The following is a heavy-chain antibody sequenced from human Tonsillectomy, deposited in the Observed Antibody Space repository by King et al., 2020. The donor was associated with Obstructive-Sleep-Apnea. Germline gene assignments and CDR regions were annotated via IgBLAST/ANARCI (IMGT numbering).Heavy chain of an antibody. J-gene: IGHJ4*02. Sequence: QLVQSGGGLVQPGRSLRISCAASGFTFDDYAMHWVRQAPGKGLEWVSGISWNSDNIGYADSVKGRFTISRDNAKNSLYLQMNSLRAEDTALYYCAKDGIAVAGFDYWGQGTLVTVSS. V-gene: IGHV3-9*01. CDR1: GFTFDDYA. CDR3: AKDGIAVAGFDY. CDR2: ISWNSDNI. D-gene: IGHD6-19*01.